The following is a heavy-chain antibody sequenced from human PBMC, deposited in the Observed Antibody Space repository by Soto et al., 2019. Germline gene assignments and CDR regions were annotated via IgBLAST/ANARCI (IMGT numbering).Heavy chain of an antibody. Sequence: GGSLRLSCTASGFTFGDYAMSWFRQAPGKGLEWVGFIRSKAYGGTTEYAASVKGRFTISRDDSKSIAYLQMNSLKTEDTAVYYCTRDEPDSISGYSSGSDYWGQGTLVTVSS. J-gene: IGHJ4*02. CDR2: IRSKAYGGTT. D-gene: IGHD6-19*01. V-gene: IGHV3-49*03. CDR1: GFTFGDYA. CDR3: TRDEPDSISGYSSGSDY.